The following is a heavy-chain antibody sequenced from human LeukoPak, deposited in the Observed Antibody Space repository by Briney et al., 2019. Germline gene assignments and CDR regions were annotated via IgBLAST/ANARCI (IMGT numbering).Heavy chain of an antibody. Sequence: GGSLRLSCAASGFTVSSNYMSWVRQAPGKGLEWVSAICSGGSTYYADSVKGRFTISRDNSKNTLYLQMNSLRAEDTAVYYCSASNIAVAGTFDYWGQGTLVTVSS. CDR2: ICSGGST. D-gene: IGHD6-19*01. V-gene: IGHV3-53*01. CDR1: GFTVSSNY. J-gene: IGHJ4*02. CDR3: SASNIAVAGTFDY.